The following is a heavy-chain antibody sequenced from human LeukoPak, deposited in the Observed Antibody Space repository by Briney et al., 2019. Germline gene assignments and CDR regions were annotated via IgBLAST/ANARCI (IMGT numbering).Heavy chain of an antibody. J-gene: IGHJ5*02. D-gene: IGHD6-19*01. CDR1: GGSISSYY. Sequence: PSETLSLTCTVSGGSISSYYWSWIRQPPGKGLEWIGYIYYSGSTNYNPSLKSRVTISVDTSKNQFSLKLSSVTAADTAVYYCARVVSRGWFGGEDYNWFDPWGQGTLVTVSS. V-gene: IGHV4-59*01. CDR2: IYYSGST. CDR3: ARVVSRGWFGGEDYNWFDP.